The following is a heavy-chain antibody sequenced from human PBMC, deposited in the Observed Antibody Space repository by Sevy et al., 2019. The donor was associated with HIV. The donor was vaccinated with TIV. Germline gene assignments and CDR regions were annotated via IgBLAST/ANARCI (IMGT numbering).Heavy chain of an antibody. CDR3: AREGLVPTATPDRYYFYGMDI. CDR1: GFTFSFYA. V-gene: IGHV3-30*04. Sequence: GGSLRLSCAGSGFTFSFYAMHWVRQAPGKGLEWVAVISYNGNNKKYADSVKGRFTISRDNSKNTVYLQMNSLRGEDTAAYYWAREGLVPTATPDRYYFYGMDIWGQGTTVTVSS. J-gene: IGHJ6*02. CDR2: ISYNGNNK. D-gene: IGHD2-2*01.